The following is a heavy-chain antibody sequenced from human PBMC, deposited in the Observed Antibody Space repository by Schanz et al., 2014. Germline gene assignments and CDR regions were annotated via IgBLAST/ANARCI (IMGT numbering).Heavy chain of an antibody. CDR1: GFDFNSYS. CDR2: IATSSSTR. J-gene: IGHJ6*02. V-gene: IGHV3-48*01. D-gene: IGHD6-13*01. Sequence: EVQLLDSGGGLVQPGGSLRLSCAASGFDFNSYSMNWVRQVPGKGLEWLSYIATSSSTRHYADSVKGRVTVSRDNARNSLYLHMNTLGAEDTAVYYCAREEGWGIAAAGPKHYYYGMDVWGQGTAVTVSS. CDR3: AREEGWGIAAAGPKHYYYGMDV.